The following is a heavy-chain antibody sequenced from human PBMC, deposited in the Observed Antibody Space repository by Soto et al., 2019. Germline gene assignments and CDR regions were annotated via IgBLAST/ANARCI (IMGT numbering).Heavy chain of an antibody. D-gene: IGHD6-19*01. CDR1: GFTFSSYS. V-gene: IGHV3-48*02. CDR2: ISSSSSTI. CDR3: AREAGTWHLPLNWFDP. J-gene: IGHJ5*02. Sequence: EVQLVESGGGLVQPEGSLRLSCAASGFTFSSYSMNWVRQAPGKGLEWVSYISSSSSTIYYADSVKGRFTISRDNAKNSLYLQMNSLRDEDTAVYYCAREAGTWHLPLNWFDPWGQGTLVTVSS.